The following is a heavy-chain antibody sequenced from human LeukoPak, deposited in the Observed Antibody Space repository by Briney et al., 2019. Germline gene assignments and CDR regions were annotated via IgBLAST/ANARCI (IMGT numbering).Heavy chain of an antibody. V-gene: IGHV4-59*01. J-gene: IGHJ4*02. CDR3: ARGGSRDGYNRPLDY. CDR2: TYYSGSA. CDR1: GGSISSYY. Sequence: SETLSLTCAVSGGSISSYYWSWIRQPPGRGLEWIGYTYYSGSANYSPSLKSRVTMSVDTSKNQFSLRLNSVTAADTAVYYCARGGSRDGYNRPLDYWGQGTLVTVSS. D-gene: IGHD5-24*01.